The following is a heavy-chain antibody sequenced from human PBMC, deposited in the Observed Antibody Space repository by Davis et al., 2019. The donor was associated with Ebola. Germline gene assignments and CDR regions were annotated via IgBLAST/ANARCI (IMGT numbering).Heavy chain of an antibody. Sequence: AASVKVSCKASGGTFSSYAISWVRQAPGQGLEWMGRIIPILGIANYAQKFQGRVTITADKSTSTAYMELSSLRSEDTAVYYCARDQVVRGVITDYYYYGMDVWGQGTTVTVSS. J-gene: IGHJ6*02. D-gene: IGHD3-10*01. CDR1: GGTFSSYA. CDR3: ARDQVVRGVITDYYYYGMDV. CDR2: IIPILGIA. V-gene: IGHV1-69*04.